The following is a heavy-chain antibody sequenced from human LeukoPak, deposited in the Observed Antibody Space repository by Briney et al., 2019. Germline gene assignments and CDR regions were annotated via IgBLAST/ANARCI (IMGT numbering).Heavy chain of an antibody. CDR3: ARDRPLRYYYYSSGYIDY. J-gene: IGHJ4*02. D-gene: IGHD3-22*01. V-gene: IGHV3-48*01. CDR1: GFTFSSYS. Sequence: PGGSLRLSCAASGFTFSSYSMNWVRQAPGKGLEWVSYISSSSSTIYYADSVKGRFTISRDNAKNSLYLQMRSLRAEDTAVYYCARDRPLRYYYYSSGYIDYWGQGTLVTVSS. CDR2: ISSSSSTI.